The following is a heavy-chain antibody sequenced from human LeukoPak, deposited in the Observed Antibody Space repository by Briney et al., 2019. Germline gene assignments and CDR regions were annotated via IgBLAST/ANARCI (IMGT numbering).Heavy chain of an antibody. D-gene: IGHD2-2*01. J-gene: IGHJ6*04. CDR2: IYHSGST. CDR3: ARSYIIVVPAAPRHYYGMDV. Sequence: PSGTLSLTCAVSGGSISSSNWWSWARQPPGKGLEWSGEIYHSGSTNYNPSLKSRVTISVDKTKNQFSLKLSSVTAADTAVYYCARSYIIVVPAAPRHYYGMDVWGRGTTVTVAS. V-gene: IGHV4-4*02. CDR1: GGSISSSNW.